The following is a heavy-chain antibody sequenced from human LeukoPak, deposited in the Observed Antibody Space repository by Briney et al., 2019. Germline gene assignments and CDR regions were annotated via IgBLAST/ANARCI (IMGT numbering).Heavy chain of an antibody. V-gene: IGHV3-23*01. CDR1: GFTLSSYA. D-gene: IGHD2-15*01. Sequence: GGSLRLSCAPSGFTLSSYAMSWVRQAPGKGLEWVSAISDTGNTYHADAVKDRFTIARDSSKNTLFLQMTRLRPEDAAVYYCAKAPVTTCRGAFCYPFDYWGLGTMVTVSS. CDR3: AKAPVTTCRGAFCYPFDY. J-gene: IGHJ4*02. CDR2: ISDTGNT.